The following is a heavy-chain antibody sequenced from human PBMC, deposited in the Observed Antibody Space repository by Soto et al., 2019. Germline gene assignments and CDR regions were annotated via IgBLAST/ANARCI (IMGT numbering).Heavy chain of an antibody. CDR1: GGPINSPDYY. Sequence: ASETLSLTCNVSGGPINSPDYYWSWIRQSPGKGLEWIGYLYFNGGTQYNPSLRTPVSMSLDTSKKHFSLKMRSVTAADTAVYYCARTLAGGKAWYFDLWGRGTLVTVSS. D-gene: IGHD2-15*01. V-gene: IGHV4-30-4*02. J-gene: IGHJ2*01. CDR3: ARTLAGGKAWYFDL. CDR2: LYFNGGT.